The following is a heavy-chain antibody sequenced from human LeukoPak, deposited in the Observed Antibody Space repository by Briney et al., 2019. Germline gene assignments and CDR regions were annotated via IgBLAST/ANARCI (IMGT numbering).Heavy chain of an antibody. CDR2: IYPGDSDT. J-gene: IGHJ4*02. CDR1: GYTFTRNW. D-gene: IGHD2-2*01. V-gene: IGHV5-51*01. CDR3: AGALLGYCSSTSCPFDY. Sequence: GESLKISCKASGYTFTRNWIGWVRQMPGKGLEWMGIIYPGDSDTRYSPSSQGQVTISVDKSISTAYLQWSSLKASDTAMYYCAGALLGYCSSTSCPFDYWGQGTLVTVSS.